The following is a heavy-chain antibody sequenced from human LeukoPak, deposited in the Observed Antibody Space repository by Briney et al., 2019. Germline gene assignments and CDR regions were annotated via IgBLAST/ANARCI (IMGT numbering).Heavy chain of an antibody. CDR2: INNDGSGT. CDR1: GFTLNTYW. V-gene: IGHV3-74*01. Sequence: GGSLRLSCEASGFTLNTYWMYWVRQAPGKGLLWVSRINNDGSGTTYADSVKGRFSISRDNAKNTLFLHMNSLRAEDTGVYYCARGINSGWYSPGIDYWGQGTLVTVYS. D-gene: IGHD6-19*01. J-gene: IGHJ4*02. CDR3: ARGINSGWYSPGIDY.